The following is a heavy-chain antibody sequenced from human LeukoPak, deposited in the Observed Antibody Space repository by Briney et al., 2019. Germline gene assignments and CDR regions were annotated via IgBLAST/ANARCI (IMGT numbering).Heavy chain of an antibody. CDR1: GYTFTSYD. Sequence: ASVKVSCKASGYTFTSYDINWVRQATGQGLEWMGWMNPNSGNTGYAQKFQGRVTMTRNTSISTAYMELSSLRSEDTAVYYCARVRITMVRGIIKPNYYYYYGMDVWGQGTTVTVSS. CDR2: MNPNSGNT. J-gene: IGHJ6*02. V-gene: IGHV1-8*01. D-gene: IGHD3-10*01. CDR3: ARVRITMVRGIIKPNYYYYYGMDV.